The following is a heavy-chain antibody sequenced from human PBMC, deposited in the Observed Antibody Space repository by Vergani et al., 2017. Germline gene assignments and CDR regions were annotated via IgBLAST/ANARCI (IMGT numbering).Heavy chain of an antibody. CDR1: GFTFSSYS. CDR3: ARDRGSGSYRFDY. V-gene: IGHV3-21*01. Sequence: EVQLVESGGVVVQPGGSLRLSCAASGFTFSSYSMNWVRQAPGKGLEWVSSISSSSSYIYYADSVKGRFTISRDNAKNSLYLQMNSLRAEDTAVYYCARDRGSGSYRFDYWGQGTLVTVSS. J-gene: IGHJ4*02. CDR2: ISSSSSYI. D-gene: IGHD1-26*01.